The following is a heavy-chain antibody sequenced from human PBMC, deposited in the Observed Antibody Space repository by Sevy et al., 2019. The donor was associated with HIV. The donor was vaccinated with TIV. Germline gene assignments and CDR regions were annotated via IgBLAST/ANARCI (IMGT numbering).Heavy chain of an antibody. J-gene: IGHJ4*02. D-gene: IGHD5-12*01. V-gene: IGHV3-7*01. Sequence: GGSLRLSCAASGFTFSSYWMSWVRQAPGKGLEWVANIKQDGSEKYYVDSVKGRFTISTDNAKKSLYLQMNGLRAEDTAVYYCARDGYKRYYFDYWGQGTLVTVSS. CDR2: IKQDGSEK. CDR3: ARDGYKRYYFDY. CDR1: GFTFSSYW.